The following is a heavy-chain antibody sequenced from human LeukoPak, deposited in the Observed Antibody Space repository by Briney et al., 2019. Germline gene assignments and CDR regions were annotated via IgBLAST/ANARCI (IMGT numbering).Heavy chain of an antibody. J-gene: IGHJ4*02. V-gene: IGHV7-4-1*02. Sequence: ASVKVSCKASGYTFTSYAMNWVRQAPGQGLEWMGLINTNTGNPTYAQGFTGRFVFSLDTSVSTAYLQISSLKAEDTAVYYCARVFMEQWLVPQAFALYDYWGQGTLVTVSS. D-gene: IGHD6-19*01. CDR3: ARVFMEQWLVPQAFALYDY. CDR2: INTNTGNP. CDR1: GYTFTSYA.